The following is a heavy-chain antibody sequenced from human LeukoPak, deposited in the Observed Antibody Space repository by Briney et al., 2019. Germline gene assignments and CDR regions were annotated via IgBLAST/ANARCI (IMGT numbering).Heavy chain of an antibody. CDR1: GGSISSTSHY. Sequence: ETLSLTCSVSGGSISSTSHYWGWIRQPPGKGLEWIATIYYSGSTYYNPSLKSRVTISVDTSKNQFSIKLSSVTAADMAVYFWARQEGWKLFDHWAKETLPTVS. D-gene: IGHD4-23*01. V-gene: IGHV4-39*01. CDR3: ARQEGWKLFDH. J-gene: IGHJ4*02. CDR2: IYYSGST.